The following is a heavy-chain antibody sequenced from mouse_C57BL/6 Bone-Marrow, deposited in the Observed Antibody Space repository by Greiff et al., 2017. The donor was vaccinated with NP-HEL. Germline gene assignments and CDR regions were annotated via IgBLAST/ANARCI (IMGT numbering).Heavy chain of an antibody. J-gene: IGHJ2*01. CDR3: ARKIYYGFDY. CDR1: GFTFSDYG. D-gene: IGHD2-1*01. Sequence: EVMLVESGGGLVKPGGSLKLSCAASGFTFSDYGMHWVRQAPEKGLEWVAYISSGSSTIYYADTVKGRFTIPRDNAKNTLFLQMTSLRSEDTAMYYCARKIYYGFDYWGQGTTLTVSS. V-gene: IGHV5-17*01. CDR2: ISSGSSTI.